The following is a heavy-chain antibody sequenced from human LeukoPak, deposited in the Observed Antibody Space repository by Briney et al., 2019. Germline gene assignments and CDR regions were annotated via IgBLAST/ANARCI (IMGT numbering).Heavy chain of an antibody. CDR1: GFTFTSYS. J-gene: IGHJ4*02. D-gene: IGHD3-10*01. V-gene: IGHV3-21*01. CDR2: ISSGSSYI. Sequence: PGGSLRLSCAASGFTFTSYSMNWVRQAPGKGLEWVSSISSGSSYIYYADSVKGRFTISRDNAKNSLYLQMNSLRAEDTAVYYCASSRFGEFDYWGQGTLVTVSS. CDR3: ASSRFGEFDY.